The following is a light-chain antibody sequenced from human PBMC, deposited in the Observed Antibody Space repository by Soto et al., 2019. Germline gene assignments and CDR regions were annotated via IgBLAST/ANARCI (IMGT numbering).Light chain of an antibody. Sequence: QSALTQPPSASGSPGQSVTISCTGTSNDVGGYKYVSWYQQHPGKAPKLMIFEVSKRPSGVPDRFSGSKSGNTASLTVSGLQAEDEADYYCSSYAGSNNLLFGGGTKLTVL. CDR2: EVS. J-gene: IGLJ2*01. CDR3: SSYAGSNNLL. V-gene: IGLV2-8*01. CDR1: SNDVGGYKY.